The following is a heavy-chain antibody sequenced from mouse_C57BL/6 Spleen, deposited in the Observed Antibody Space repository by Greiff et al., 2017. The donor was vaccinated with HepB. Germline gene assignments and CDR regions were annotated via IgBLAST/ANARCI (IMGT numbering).Heavy chain of an antibody. D-gene: IGHD1-1*01. CDR3: ARIGGSSSYYAMDY. Sequence: VQLQQSGAELVRPGASVKLSCKASGYTFTDYYINWVKQRPGQGLEWIARIYPGSGNTYYNEKFKGKATLTAEKSSSTAYMQLSSLTSEDSAVYFCARIGGSSSYYAMDYWGQGTSVTVSS. CDR2: IYPGSGNT. J-gene: IGHJ4*01. V-gene: IGHV1-76*01. CDR1: GYTFTDYY.